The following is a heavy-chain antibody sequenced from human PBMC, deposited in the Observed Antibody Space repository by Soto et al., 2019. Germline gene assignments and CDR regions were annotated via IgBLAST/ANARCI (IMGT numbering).Heavy chain of an antibody. CDR2: IYYSGST. V-gene: IGHV4-31*03. CDR1: GGSISSGGYY. CDR3: ARVTRYYYDSSGYYGLFDY. D-gene: IGHD3-22*01. J-gene: IGHJ4*02. Sequence: SETLSLTCTVSGGSISSGGYYRSWIRQHPGKGLEWIGYIYYSGSTYYNPSLKSRVTISVDTSKNQFSLKLSSVTAADTAVYYCARVTRYYYDSSGYYGLFDYWGQGTLVTVSS.